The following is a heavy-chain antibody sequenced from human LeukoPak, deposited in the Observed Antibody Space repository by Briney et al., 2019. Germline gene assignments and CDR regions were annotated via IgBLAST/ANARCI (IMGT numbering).Heavy chain of an antibody. Sequence: GGPLRLSCAASGFTFSSYAMSWVRQAPGKGLEWVSAISGSGGSTYYADSVKGRFTISRDNSKNTLYLQMNSLRAEDTAVYYCAKDRPGYDSSGQFDYWGQGTLVTVSS. CDR3: AKDRPGYDSSGQFDY. J-gene: IGHJ4*02. CDR2: ISGSGGST. D-gene: IGHD3-22*01. CDR1: GFTFSSYA. V-gene: IGHV3-23*01.